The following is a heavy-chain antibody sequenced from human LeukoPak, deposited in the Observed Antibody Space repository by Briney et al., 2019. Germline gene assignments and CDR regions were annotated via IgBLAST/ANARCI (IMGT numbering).Heavy chain of an antibody. CDR3: ARGAVAEFDY. CDR1: GDSVSSKIVA. Sequence: SQTLSLTCAISGDSVSSKIVAWNWIRQSLSRGLEWLGRTYYRSKWYYDYAVSMKSRITINPDTSKNQFSLQLNSVTPEDTAVYYCARGAVAEFDYWGQGTLVTVSS. CDR2: TYYRSKWYY. J-gene: IGHJ4*02. V-gene: IGHV6-1*01. D-gene: IGHD6-19*01.